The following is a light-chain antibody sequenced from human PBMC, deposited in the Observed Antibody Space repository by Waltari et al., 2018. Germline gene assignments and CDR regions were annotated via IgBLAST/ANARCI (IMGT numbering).Light chain of an antibody. CDR2: DAP. CDR3: QQRSNWPPT. CDR1: QSVSGY. J-gene: IGKJ2*01. V-gene: IGKV3-11*01. Sequence: EIVLTQSPATLSSSPGERATLSCRSSQSVSGYLARYQQKPGQAPRLLIYDAPNRATGIPARFSGSGSGTDFTLTISSLEPEDFAVYYCQQRSNWPPTFGQGTKLEIK.